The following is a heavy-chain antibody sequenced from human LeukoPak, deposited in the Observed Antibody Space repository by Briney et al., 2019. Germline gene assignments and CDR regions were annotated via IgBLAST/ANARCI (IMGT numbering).Heavy chain of an antibody. D-gene: IGHD2-15*01. V-gene: IGHV4-4*02. J-gene: IGHJ6*03. Sequence: PSETLSLTCAVSGGSISSSNWWSWVRQPPGKGLEWIGEIYHSGSTNYNPSLKSRVTISVDKSKNQFSLKLSSVTAADTAVYYCARDPVDCSGGSCYADYYYMDVWGKGTTVTVSS. CDR1: GGSISSSNW. CDR2: IYHSGST. CDR3: ARDPVDCSGGSCYADYYYMDV.